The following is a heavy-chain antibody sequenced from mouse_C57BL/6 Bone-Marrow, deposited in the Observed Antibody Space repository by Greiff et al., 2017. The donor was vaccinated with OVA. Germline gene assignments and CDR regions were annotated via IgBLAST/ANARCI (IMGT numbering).Heavy chain of an antibody. CDR3: ARDSTT. J-gene: IGHJ2*01. CDR2: ISYDGSN. D-gene: IGHD1-1*01. CDR1: GYSITSGYY. V-gene: IGHV3-6*01. Sequence: VQLQQSGPGLVKPSQSLSLTCSVTGYSITSGYYWNWIRQFPGNKLEWMGYISYDGSNNYNPSLKNRISITRDTSKNQFFLKLNSVTTEDTATYYCARDSTTWGQGTTLTVSS.